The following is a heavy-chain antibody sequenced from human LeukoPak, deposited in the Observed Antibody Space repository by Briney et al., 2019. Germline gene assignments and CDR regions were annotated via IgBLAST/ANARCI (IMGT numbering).Heavy chain of an antibody. Sequence: SETLSLTCTVSGGSISSSSYYWSWIRQPPGKGLEWIGEINHSGSTNYNPPLKSRVTISEDTSKNQFSLKLRSVTAADTAVYYCARGPRFGELLWHWFDPWGQGTLVTVSS. CDR3: ARGPRFGELLWHWFDP. CDR2: INHSGST. J-gene: IGHJ5*02. CDR1: GGSISSSSYY. D-gene: IGHD3-10*01. V-gene: IGHV4-39*07.